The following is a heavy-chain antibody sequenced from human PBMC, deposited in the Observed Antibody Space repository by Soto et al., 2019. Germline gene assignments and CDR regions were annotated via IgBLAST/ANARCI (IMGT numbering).Heavy chain of an antibody. CDR2: TYYRSKWYN. J-gene: IGHJ5*02. D-gene: IGHD6-13*01. CDR1: GGSVSSNSAA. CDR3: ARGSSSWDSQLDP. Sequence: SQTLSLSCAISGGSVSSNSAAWSWIRRSPSRGLEWVGRTYYRSKWYNDYAVSVKSRITINPDTPKNQFSLQLNSVTTEDTAVYYCARGSSSWDSQLDPWAQGTMVTVSS. V-gene: IGHV6-1*01.